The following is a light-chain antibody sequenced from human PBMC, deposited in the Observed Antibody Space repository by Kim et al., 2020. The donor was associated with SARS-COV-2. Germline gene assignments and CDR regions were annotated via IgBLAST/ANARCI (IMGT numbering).Light chain of an antibody. CDR2: GRN. CDR1: SLRSYY. CDR3: QSRDSGGRVM. Sequence: SSELTRDPVVSVALGQTVRITCQGDSLRSYYATWYQQKPRQAPVLVIYGRNNRPSGIPDRFSGSASGNTASLTISGTQAEDEADFYCQSRDSGGRVMFGGGTQLTVL. J-gene: IGLJ3*02. V-gene: IGLV3-19*01.